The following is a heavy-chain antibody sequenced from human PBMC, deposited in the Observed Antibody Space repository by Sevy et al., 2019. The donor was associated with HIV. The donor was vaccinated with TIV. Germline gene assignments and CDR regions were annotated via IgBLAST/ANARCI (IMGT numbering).Heavy chain of an antibody. V-gene: IGHV4-59*01. CDR2: IYYSGST. CDR3: ARDSASRGDDAFDI. J-gene: IGHJ3*02. D-gene: IGHD1-26*01. CDR1: GGSISSYY. Sequence: SETLSLTCTVSGGSISSYYWSWIRQPPGKGLEWIGYIYYSGSTNYNPPLKSRVTISVDTSKNQFSLKLSSVTAADTAVYYCARDSASRGDDAFDIWGQGTMVTVSS.